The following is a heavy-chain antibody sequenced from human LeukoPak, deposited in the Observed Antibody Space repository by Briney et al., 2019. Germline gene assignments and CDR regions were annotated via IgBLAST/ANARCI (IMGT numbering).Heavy chain of an antibody. D-gene: IGHD5-18*01. V-gene: IGHV3-30*04. CDR1: GFTFSSYA. CDR2: ISYDGSNK. Sequence: GGSLRLSCAASGFTFSSYATHWVRQAPGKGLEWVAVISYDGSNKYYADSVKGRFTISRDNSKNTLYLQMNSLRAEDTAVYYCARYTAVVDWGQGTLVTVSS. J-gene: IGHJ4*02. CDR3: ARYTAVVD.